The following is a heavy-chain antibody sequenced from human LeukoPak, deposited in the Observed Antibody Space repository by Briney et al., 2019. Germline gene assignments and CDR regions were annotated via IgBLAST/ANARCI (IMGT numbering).Heavy chain of an antibody. CDR1: GFTFSSYA. CDR3: ARGRRGVIGPFDY. D-gene: IGHD3-16*02. V-gene: IGHV3-30-3*01. CDR2: ISYDGSNK. Sequence: PGRSLRLSCAASGFTFSSYAMHGVRQAPGKGLEWVAVISYDGSNKYYADSVKGRFTISRDNSKNTLYLQMNSLRAEDTAVYYCARGRRGVIGPFDYWGQGTLVTVSS. J-gene: IGHJ4*02.